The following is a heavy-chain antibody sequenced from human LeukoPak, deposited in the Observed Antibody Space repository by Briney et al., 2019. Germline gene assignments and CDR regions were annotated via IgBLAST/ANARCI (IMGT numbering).Heavy chain of an antibody. CDR2: ISSSGSTI. CDR3: APLSGSYFGDDAFDI. J-gene: IGHJ3*02. Sequence: PGRSLRLSCAASGFTFSRYAMHWVRQAPGKGLEWVSYISSSGSTIYYAVSVKGRFTISRDNAKNSLYLQMNSLRAEDTAVYYCAPLSGSYFGDDAFDIWGQGTMVTVSS. V-gene: IGHV3-48*03. D-gene: IGHD1-26*01. CDR1: GFTFSRYA.